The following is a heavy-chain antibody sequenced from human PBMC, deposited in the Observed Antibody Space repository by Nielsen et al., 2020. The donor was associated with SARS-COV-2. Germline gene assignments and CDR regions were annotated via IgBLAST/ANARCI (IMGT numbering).Heavy chain of an antibody. J-gene: IGHJ4*02. V-gene: IGHV3-11*05. D-gene: IGHD1-26*01. CDR3: AREGVGATRYFDY. Sequence: GESLNISCAALGFTFSDYYMSWIRQAPGKGLEWVSYIRSGSTYTNYADSVKGRITIYRDNSKNSMYLQMNSLRAEDTAVYYCAREGVGATRYFDYWGQGTLVTVSS. CDR2: IRSGSTYT. CDR1: GFTFSDYY.